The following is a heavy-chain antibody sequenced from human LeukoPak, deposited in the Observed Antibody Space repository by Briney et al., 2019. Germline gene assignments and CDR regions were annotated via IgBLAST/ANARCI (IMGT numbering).Heavy chain of an antibody. CDR3: AKDGDYGLGY. Sequence: GVSLRLSCAASGFTFRSYGMHWVRQAPGKGLEWVAVISYDGSNKYYADSVKGRFTISRDNSKNTLYLQMNSLRAEDTAVYYCAKDGDYGLGYWGQGTLVTVSS. J-gene: IGHJ4*02. CDR2: ISYDGSNK. CDR1: GFTFRSYG. D-gene: IGHD4-17*01. V-gene: IGHV3-30*18.